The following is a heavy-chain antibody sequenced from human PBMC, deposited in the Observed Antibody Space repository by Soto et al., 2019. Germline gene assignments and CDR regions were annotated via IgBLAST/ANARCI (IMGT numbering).Heavy chain of an antibody. CDR3: TTDTLPYYYDSSGYAFDI. Sequence: GGSLRLSCAASGFTFSNAWMSWVRQAPGKGLEWVGRIKSKTDGGTTDYAAPVKGRFTISRDDSKNTLYLQMNSLKTEDTAVYYCTTDTLPYYYDSSGYAFDIWGQGTMVTVSS. CDR1: GFTFSNAW. J-gene: IGHJ3*02. D-gene: IGHD3-22*01. V-gene: IGHV3-15*01. CDR2: IKSKTDGGTT.